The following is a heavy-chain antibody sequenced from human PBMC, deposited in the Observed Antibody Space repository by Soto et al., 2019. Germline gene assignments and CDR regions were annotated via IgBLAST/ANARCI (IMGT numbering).Heavy chain of an antibody. CDR2: IHYSGST. CDR3: ARSGGNYDFWSGYYKYFDY. CDR1: GGSISSGGYY. D-gene: IGHD3-3*01. J-gene: IGHJ4*02. Sequence: QVQLQESGPGLVKPSQTLSLTCTVSGGSISSGGYYWRWIRQHPGKGLEWIGYIHYSGSTYYNPSLKSRVTISVDTSKNQFSLKLSSVTAADTAVYYCARSGGNYDFWSGYYKYFDYWGQGTLVTVSS. V-gene: IGHV4-31*03.